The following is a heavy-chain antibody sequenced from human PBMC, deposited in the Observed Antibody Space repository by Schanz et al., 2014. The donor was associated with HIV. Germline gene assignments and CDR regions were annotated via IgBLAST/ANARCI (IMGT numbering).Heavy chain of an antibody. V-gene: IGHV3-30*18. J-gene: IGHJ6*02. CDR2: ISYDENNI. D-gene: IGHD2-15*01. Sequence: QVQLVESGGGVVQPGRSRRLSCEASGFTFSSYGMHWVRQAPGKGLEWVSSISYDENNIHYEDSVKGRFTISRDNSKDMLFLQMDDVRGDDTAIYYCAKEYGSGWGRYFYPMDVWGQGTTVIVS. CDR3: AKEYGSGWGRYFYPMDV. CDR1: GFTFSSYG.